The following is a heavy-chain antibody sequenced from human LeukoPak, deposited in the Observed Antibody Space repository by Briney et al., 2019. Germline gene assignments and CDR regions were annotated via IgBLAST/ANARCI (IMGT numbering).Heavy chain of an antibody. CDR3: AKDLYYGSGSYSYGFDY. V-gene: IGHV3-23*01. D-gene: IGHD3-10*01. CDR1: GFTFSSYA. Sequence: GGSLRLSCAASGFTFSSYALSWVRQAPGKGLELVSVISGSGGSTFYADSVKGRFTISRDSSKNTLYLQMNSLRADDTAVYYCAKDLYYGSGSYSYGFDYWGQGTLVTVSS. J-gene: IGHJ4*02. CDR2: ISGSGGST.